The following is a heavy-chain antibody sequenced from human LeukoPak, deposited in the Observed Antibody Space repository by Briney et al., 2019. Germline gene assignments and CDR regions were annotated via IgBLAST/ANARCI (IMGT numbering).Heavy chain of an antibody. Sequence: GGSLRLSCTASGFTFSSYWMHWVRQAPGKGLVWVARINSDGSSRNYADSVKGLFTNSRDNAKNTVYLQMNSLRAEDTAVYYCASASSHRIAAGGDYWGQGTLVTVSS. J-gene: IGHJ4*02. D-gene: IGHD6-13*01. CDR2: INSDGSSR. V-gene: IGHV3-74*01. CDR3: ASASSHRIAAGGDY. CDR1: GFTFSSYW.